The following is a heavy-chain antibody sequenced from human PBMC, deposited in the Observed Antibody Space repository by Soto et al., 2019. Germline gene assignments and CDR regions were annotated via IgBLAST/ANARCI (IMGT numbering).Heavy chain of an antibody. Sequence: ALRLSCAASGFTFSSYAMSWVRQAPGKGLEWVSAISGSGGSTYYADSVKGRFTISRDNSKNTLYLQMNSLRAEDTAVYYCARAGFSTSWLGLLGSGAHGVEIDFWGQGTLVTVSS. J-gene: IGHJ4*02. D-gene: IGHD6-13*01. V-gene: IGHV3-23*01. CDR1: GFTFSSYA. CDR3: ARAGFSTSWLGLLGSGAHGVEIDF. CDR2: ISGSGGST.